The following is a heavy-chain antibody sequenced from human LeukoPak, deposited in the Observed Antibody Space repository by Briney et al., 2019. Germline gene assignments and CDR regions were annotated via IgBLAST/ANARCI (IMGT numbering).Heavy chain of an antibody. J-gene: IGHJ5*02. V-gene: IGHV3-23*01. CDR3: AQDHTRNWFDP. CDR2: VSGGGSNT. Sequence: GGSLRLSCAASGFTFSSYAMSWVRQAPGKGLEWVSAVSGGGSNTSYAHSVKGRFTISRDNCKDSLDLQRHSLRDEDTAVYSCAQDHTRNWFDPWGQGTLATVTA. CDR1: GFTFSSYA.